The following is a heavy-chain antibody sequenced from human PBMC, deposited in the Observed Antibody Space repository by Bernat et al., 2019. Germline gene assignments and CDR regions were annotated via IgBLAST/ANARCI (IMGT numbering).Heavy chain of an antibody. V-gene: IGHV3-15*01. CDR2: IKNKIDGGTT. D-gene: IGHD2-21*02. CDR1: GFTFSHAW. Sequence: EVQLVESGGGLVKPGGSLRLSCAASGFTFSHAWMAWIRQAPGKGLEWVGRIKNKIDGGTTDYTAPVKGRFTISRDDSRDTVYLQMNSLKIEDTAVYYCALGRGFCGGDCWDHWGQGTLVTVSS. CDR3: ALGRGFCGGDCWDH. J-gene: IGHJ4*02.